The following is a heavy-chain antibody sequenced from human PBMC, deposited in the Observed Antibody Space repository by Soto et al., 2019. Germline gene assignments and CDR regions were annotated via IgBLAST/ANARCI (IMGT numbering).Heavy chain of an antibody. CDR2: IYYSGST. Sequence: QVQLQESGPGLVKPSQTLSLTCTVSGGSISSGGYYWSWIRQHPGKGLEWIGYIYYSGSTYYNPSLKSRVTISVDTSKNQFSLKLSSVTAADTAVYYCARSDDSSGHPWFDPWGQGTLVTVSS. CDR3: ARSDDSSGHPWFDP. J-gene: IGHJ5*02. V-gene: IGHV4-31*03. D-gene: IGHD3-22*01. CDR1: GGSISSGGYY.